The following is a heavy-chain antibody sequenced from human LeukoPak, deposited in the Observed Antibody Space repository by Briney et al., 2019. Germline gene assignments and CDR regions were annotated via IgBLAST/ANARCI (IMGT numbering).Heavy chain of an antibody. CDR2: IYYSGST. CDR1: GGSISSYY. V-gene: IGHV4-59*01. CDR3: ARTSSSGYYFRWFDP. J-gene: IGHJ5*02. D-gene: IGHD3-22*01. Sequence: SETLSLTCTVSGGSISSYYWSWIRQPPGKGLEWIGYIYYSGSTNYNPSLKSRVTISVDTSRNQFSLKLSSVPAADTAVYYCARTSSSGYYFRWFDPWGQGTLVTVSS.